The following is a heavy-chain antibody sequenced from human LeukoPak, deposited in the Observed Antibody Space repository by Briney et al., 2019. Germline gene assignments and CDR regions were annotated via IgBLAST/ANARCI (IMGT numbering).Heavy chain of an antibody. Sequence: PGGSLRLSCAASGFSVSNNYMSWVRQAPGKGLEWVSVIHSGGEKYYTDSVKGRFTISRDNSKNTLYLQMNSLRAEDTAVYYCGRAGVYSASSGYGPDRWGQGTLVTVSS. CDR2: IHSGGEK. CDR1: GFSVSNNY. D-gene: IGHD3-22*01. V-gene: IGHV3-53*01. CDR3: GRAGVYSASSGYGPDR. J-gene: IGHJ5*02.